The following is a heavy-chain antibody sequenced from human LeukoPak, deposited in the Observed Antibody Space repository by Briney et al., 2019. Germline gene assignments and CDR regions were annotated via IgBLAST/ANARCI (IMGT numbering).Heavy chain of an antibody. V-gene: IGHV3-48*02. CDR2: ISSSSSTI. CDR1: GFTFSSYS. J-gene: IGHJ4*02. D-gene: IGHD3-22*01. Sequence: GGSLRLSCAASGFTFSSYSMNWVRQAPGKGLEWVSYISSSSSTIYYADSVKGRFTISRDNAKNSLYLQMNSLRDEDTAVYYCARDPSLWYYDSSGSDYWGQGTLATVSS. CDR3: ARDPSLWYYDSSGSDY.